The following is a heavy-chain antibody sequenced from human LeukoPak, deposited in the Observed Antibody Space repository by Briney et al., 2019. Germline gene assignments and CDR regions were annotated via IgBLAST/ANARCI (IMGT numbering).Heavy chain of an antibody. J-gene: IGHJ5*02. V-gene: IGHV3-7*01. Sequence: PGGSLRLSCAASGFSFSTYWMSWVRQAPGKGLEWVANIKLDGSEKYYVDFVKGRFTISRDNARNSLYLQMNSLGAEDTAVYHCVQGGRYHYGSWGQGTLVTVSS. CDR2: IKLDGSEK. CDR1: GFSFSTYW. D-gene: IGHD3-9*01. CDR3: VQGGRYHYGS.